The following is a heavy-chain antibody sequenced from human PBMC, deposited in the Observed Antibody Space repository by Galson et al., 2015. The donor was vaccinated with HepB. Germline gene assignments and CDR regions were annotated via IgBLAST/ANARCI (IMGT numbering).Heavy chain of an antibody. V-gene: IGHV6-1*01. CDR1: GDSVSSNGAT. CDR2: TYYRSEWHS. J-gene: IGHJ4*02. D-gene: IGHD3-16*01. Sequence: CAISGDSVSSNGATWNWIRQSPSRGLEWLGRTYYRSEWHSNYAVSVKSRITINPDTSKNQFSLQLDSVTPEDTAVYYCARAIGGMKTGFDYWGQGLLVSVSS. CDR3: ARAIGGMKTGFDY.